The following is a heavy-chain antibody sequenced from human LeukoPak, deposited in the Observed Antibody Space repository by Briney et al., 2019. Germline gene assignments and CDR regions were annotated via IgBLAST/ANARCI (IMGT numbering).Heavy chain of an antibody. CDR3: ARGGDYYDSSGYYSYYYYYMDV. V-gene: IGHV4-61*02. J-gene: IGHJ6*03. Sequence: SETLSLTCTVSGGSISSGSYYWSWIRQPAGKGLEWIGRIYTSGSTNYNPSLKSRVTISVDTSKNPFSLKLSSVTAADTAVYYCARGGDYYDSSGYYSYYYYYMDVWGKGTTVTVSS. D-gene: IGHD3-22*01. CDR1: GGSISSGSYY. CDR2: IYTSGST.